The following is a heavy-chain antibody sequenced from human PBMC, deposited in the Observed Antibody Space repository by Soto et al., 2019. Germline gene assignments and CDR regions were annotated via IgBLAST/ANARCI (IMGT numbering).Heavy chain of an antibody. J-gene: IGHJ5*02. V-gene: IGHV1-24*01. CDR1: GYTFTSYA. CDR2: PEDGET. Sequence: ASVKVSCKASGYTFTSYAMHWVRQAPGQRLDPEDGETIYAQKFQGRVTMTEDTSTDTAYMELSSLRSEDTAVYYCASGIAAAGTLGWFDPWGQGTLVTVSS. D-gene: IGHD6-13*01. CDR3: ASGIAAAGTLGWFDP.